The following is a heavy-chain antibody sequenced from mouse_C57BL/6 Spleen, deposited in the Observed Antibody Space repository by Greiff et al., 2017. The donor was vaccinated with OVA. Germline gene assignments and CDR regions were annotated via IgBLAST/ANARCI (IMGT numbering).Heavy chain of an antibody. D-gene: IGHD2-3*01. V-gene: IGHV5-9-1*02. CDR1: GFTFSSYA. J-gene: IGHJ1*03. Sequence: DVMLVESGEGLVKPGGSLKLSCAASGFTFSSYAMSWVRQTPEKRLEWVAYISSGGDYIYYADTVKGRFTISRDNARNTLYLQMSSLKSEDTAMYYCTRVGIYDGYFYWYFDVWGTGTTVTVSS. CDR2: ISSGGDYI. CDR3: TRVGIYDGYFYWYFDV.